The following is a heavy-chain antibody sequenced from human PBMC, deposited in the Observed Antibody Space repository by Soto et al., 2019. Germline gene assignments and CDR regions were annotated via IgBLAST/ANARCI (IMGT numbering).Heavy chain of an antibody. D-gene: IGHD3-3*01. CDR2: INAGNGNT. V-gene: IGHV1-3*01. J-gene: IGHJ6*03. CDR1: GYTFTSYA. CDR3: ARGGGILETMSHYYYYYMDV. Sequence: GASVKVSCKASGYTFTSYAMHWVRQAPGQRLEWMGWINAGNGNTKYSQKFQGRVTITRDTSASTAYMELSSLRSEDTAVYYCARGGGILETMSHYYYYYMDVWGKGTTVTVSS.